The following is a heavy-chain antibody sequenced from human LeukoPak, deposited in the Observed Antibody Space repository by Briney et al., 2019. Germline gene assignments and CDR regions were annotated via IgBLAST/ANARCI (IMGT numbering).Heavy chain of an antibody. J-gene: IGHJ6*03. CDR3: TRELDYYGSGRDYYYYYMDV. V-gene: IGHV3-30*02. CDR1: GFTFSNYD. Sequence: PGGSLRLSCVASGFTFSNYDMHWVRQAPGKGLEWVASMRNDGSQIYHADSVKGRFTISRDNSKNTLYLQMNSLKTEDTAVYYCTRELDYYGSGRDYYYYYMDVWGKGTTVTVSS. D-gene: IGHD3-10*01. CDR2: MRNDGSQI.